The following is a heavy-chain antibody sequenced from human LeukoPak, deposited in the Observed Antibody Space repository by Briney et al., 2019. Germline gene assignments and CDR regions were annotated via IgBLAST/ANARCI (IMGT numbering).Heavy chain of an antibody. V-gene: IGHV4-59*01. D-gene: IGHD4-17*01. CDR2: IYYSWNT. CDR1: GGSIRSYY. CDR3: ARSTVTTSVWHGMDV. Sequence: PSETLSLTCTVSGGSIRSYYWSWIRLPPGKGLEWIGYIYYSWNTNYNPSLKSRVTISVDTSKNQFSLKLSSVTAADTAVYYCARSTVTTSVWHGMDVWGQGTTVTVSS. J-gene: IGHJ6*02.